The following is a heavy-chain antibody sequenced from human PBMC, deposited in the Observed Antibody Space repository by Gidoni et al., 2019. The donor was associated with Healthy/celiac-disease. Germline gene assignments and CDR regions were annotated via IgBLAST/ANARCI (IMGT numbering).Heavy chain of an antibody. CDR1: GGSISSSTYY. Sequence: QLQLQESGPGLVKPSETLSLTCTVSGGSISSSTYYWGWIRQPPGKGLEWIGNIYYSGSTYYNVSLKSRVTISVNTSKNQFSLRLSSVTAADTAVYYCARDYYYDSSGYYFHFDYWGQGTLVTVSS. J-gene: IGHJ4*02. CDR2: IYYSGST. D-gene: IGHD3-22*01. CDR3: ARDYYYDSSGYYFHFDY. V-gene: IGHV4-39*07.